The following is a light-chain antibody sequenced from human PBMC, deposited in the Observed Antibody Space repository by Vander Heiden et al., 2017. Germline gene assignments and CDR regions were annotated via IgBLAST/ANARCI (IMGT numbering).Light chain of an antibody. CDR1: QNINTY. Sequence: EIVLTHSPGTVSLSPGERATLSCRASQNINTYLAWYQHRPGQAPRLLIYGASSRATGIPDRFSGSGSGTDFTLTISRLEPEDFAVYYCQQYGSSPVHFGQGTKLEIK. J-gene: IGKJ2*01. V-gene: IGKV3-20*01. CDR3: QQYGSSPVH. CDR2: GAS.